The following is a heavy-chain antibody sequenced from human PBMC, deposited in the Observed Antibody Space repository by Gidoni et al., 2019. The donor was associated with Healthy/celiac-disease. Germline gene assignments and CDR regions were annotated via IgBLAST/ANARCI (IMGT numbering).Heavy chain of an antibody. CDR3: AKDRYYGSGSYSYYFDY. D-gene: IGHD3-10*01. J-gene: IGHJ4*02. Sequence: QVQLVESGGGVAQPGRSLRLSCAASGFTFSSYGMHCVRQAPGKGLEWVAVISYDGSNKYYADSVKGRFTISRDNSKNTLDLQMNSLRSEDTAVYYCAKDRYYGSGSYSYYFDYWGQGTLVTVSS. V-gene: IGHV3-30*18. CDR2: ISYDGSNK. CDR1: GFTFSSYG.